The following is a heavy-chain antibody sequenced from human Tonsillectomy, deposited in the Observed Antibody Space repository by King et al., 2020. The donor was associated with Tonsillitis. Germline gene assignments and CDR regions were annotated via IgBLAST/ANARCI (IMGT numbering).Heavy chain of an antibody. J-gene: IGHJ6*03. CDR2: IRRESYGGTT. D-gene: IGHD6-6*01. CDR1: GFTFGDYA. CDR3: TRAIAVRRYYYYYYMAV. V-gene: IGHV3-49*04. Sequence: VQLVESGGGLVQPGRSLRLSCTASGFTFGDYAMNWVRQAPGKGLEWVGFIRRESYGGTTECAASVKGRFTISRDDSKSIAYLQMNSLKTEDTAVYYCTRAIAVRRYYYYYYMAVWGKGTTVTVSS.